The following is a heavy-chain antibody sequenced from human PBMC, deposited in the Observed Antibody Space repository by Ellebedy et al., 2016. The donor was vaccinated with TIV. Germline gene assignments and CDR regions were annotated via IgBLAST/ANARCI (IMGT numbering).Heavy chain of an antibody. Sequence: MPSETLSLTCTVSGGSLSSHFWSWIRQPPRKGLEWIGRIYDTGVTNYSPSLKSRVTMSIDTSKNQFSLQLSSVTAADTAVYSCVRGTGDNMIGLKGWFDPWGQGTLVTVSS. V-gene: IGHV4-59*11. J-gene: IGHJ5*02. D-gene: IGHD3-16*01. CDR3: VRGTGDNMIGLKGWFDP. CDR2: IYDTGVT. CDR1: GGSLSSHF.